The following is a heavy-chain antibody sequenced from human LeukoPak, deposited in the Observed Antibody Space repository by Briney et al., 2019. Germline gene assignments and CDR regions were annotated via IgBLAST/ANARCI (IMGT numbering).Heavy chain of an antibody. CDR3: AKEGYYDSSGYFTSSPYYFDY. J-gene: IGHJ4*02. CDR2: ISGSGGST. Sequence: GGSLRLSCAASGFIFSSYAMSWARQAPGKGLEWVSAISGSGGSTYYADSVKGRFTISRDNSKNTLYLQMNSLRAEDTAVYYCAKEGYYDSSGYFTSSPYYFDYWGQGTLVTVSS. CDR1: GFIFSSYA. V-gene: IGHV3-23*01. D-gene: IGHD3-22*01.